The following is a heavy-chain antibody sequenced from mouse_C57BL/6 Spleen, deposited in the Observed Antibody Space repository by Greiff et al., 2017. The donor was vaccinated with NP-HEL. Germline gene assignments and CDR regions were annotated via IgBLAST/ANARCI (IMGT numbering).Heavy chain of an antibody. J-gene: IGHJ4*01. D-gene: IGHD2-1*01. CDR2: ICPGDGDT. CDR1: GYAFSSSW. CDR3: ALYIYYAMDY. V-gene: IGHV1-82*01. Sequence: VQLQQSGPELVKPGASVKISCKASGYAFSSSWMNWVKQRPGKGLEWIGRICPGDGDTNYNGKFKGKATLTADKSSSTAYMQLSSLTSEDSAVYFCALYIYYAMDYWGQGTSVTVSS.